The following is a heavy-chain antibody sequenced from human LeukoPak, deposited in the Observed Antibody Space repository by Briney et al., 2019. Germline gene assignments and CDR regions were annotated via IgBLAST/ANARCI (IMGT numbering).Heavy chain of an antibody. CDR2: INPSGGST. Sequence: ASVKVSCKASGYTFTSYYMHWVRQAPGQGLEWMGIINPSGGSTGYAQKFQGRVTMTRDTSTSTVYMELSSLRSEDTAVYYCARDWGVGAKEYYFDYWGQGTLVTVSS. J-gene: IGHJ4*02. D-gene: IGHD1-26*01. CDR3: ARDWGVGAKEYYFDY. CDR1: GYTFTSYY. V-gene: IGHV1-46*01.